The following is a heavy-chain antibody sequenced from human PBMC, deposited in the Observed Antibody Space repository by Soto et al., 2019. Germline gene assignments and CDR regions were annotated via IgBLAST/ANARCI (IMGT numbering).Heavy chain of an antibody. V-gene: IGHV4-61*01. CDR3: ARETNEPKYYYGLDL. CDR1: GDSLSSPTYY. J-gene: IGHJ6*02. CDR2: IYYSGRT. D-gene: IGHD1-1*01. Sequence: QMQLQESGPGLVRPSETLSLTCTVSGDSLSSPTYYWTWIRQPPGKGLEWIAHIYYSGRTIYNPSLQSRVTISVVSSKNAFYLELNSVTAADTAVYSCARETNEPKYYYGLDLWGQGTRVIVSS.